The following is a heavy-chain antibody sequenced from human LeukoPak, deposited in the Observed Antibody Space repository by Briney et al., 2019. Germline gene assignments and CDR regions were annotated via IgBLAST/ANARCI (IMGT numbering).Heavy chain of an antibody. D-gene: IGHD3-22*01. J-gene: IGHJ4*02. V-gene: IGHV3-48*02. CDR3: GRKNYYDRRGQFAY. CDR1: GFTFSSYS. Sequence: GGSLRLSCAASGFTFSSYSMNWVRQAPGKGLEWVSYIGSSSSTIYYADSVKGRFTISRDNAKNSLYLQMNSLRDEDTAVYYCGRKNYYDRRGQFAYWGKEPLVTAS. CDR2: IGSSSSTI.